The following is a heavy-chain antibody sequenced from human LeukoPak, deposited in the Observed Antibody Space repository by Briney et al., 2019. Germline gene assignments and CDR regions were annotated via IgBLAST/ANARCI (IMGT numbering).Heavy chain of an antibody. CDR1: GYTFTGYY. Sequence: ASVKVPCKASGYTFTGYYVHWVRQAPGQGLEWMGWINPNSGGTNYAQKFQGRVTMSRDTSISTAYMELSRLRSDDTAVYYCARGLRGSPAFDYWGQGTLVTVSS. V-gene: IGHV1-2*02. CDR2: INPNSGGT. D-gene: IGHD2-2*01. CDR3: ARGLRGSPAFDY. J-gene: IGHJ4*02.